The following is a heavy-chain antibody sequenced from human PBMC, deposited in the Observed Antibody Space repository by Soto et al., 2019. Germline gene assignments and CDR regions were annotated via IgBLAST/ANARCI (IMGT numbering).Heavy chain of an antibody. J-gene: IGHJ4*02. Sequence: GESLKISCKGSGYSFTSYWISLVLHMPGKGLEWMGRIDPSDSYTNYSPSFQGHATISADKSISTAYLQWSSLKASDTAMYYCARHPYSSSWYIDYWGQGTLVTVSS. CDR1: GYSFTSYW. V-gene: IGHV5-10-1*01. CDR2: IDPSDSYT. D-gene: IGHD6-13*01. CDR3: ARHPYSSSWYIDY.